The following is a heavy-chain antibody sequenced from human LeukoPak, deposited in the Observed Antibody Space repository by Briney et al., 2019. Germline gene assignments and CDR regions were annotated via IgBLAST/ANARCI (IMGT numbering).Heavy chain of an antibody. D-gene: IGHD6-13*01. Sequence: SGTLSLTCAVYGGSFSGYYWSWIRQPPGKGLEWIGEINHSGSTNYNPSLKSRVTISVDTSKNQFSLKLSSVTAADTAVYYCARGRRGAADSNWGQGTLVTVSS. CDR3: ARGRRGAADSN. CDR2: INHSGST. CDR1: GGSFSGYY. V-gene: IGHV4-34*01. J-gene: IGHJ4*02.